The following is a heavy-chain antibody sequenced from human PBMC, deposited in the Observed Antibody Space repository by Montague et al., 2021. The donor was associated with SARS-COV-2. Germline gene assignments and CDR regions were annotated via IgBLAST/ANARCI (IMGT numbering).Heavy chain of an antibody. D-gene: IGHD5-24*01. V-gene: IGHV4-59*01. CDR2: IYYSGST. CDR3: ARGGGGRDGYNP. Sequence: SETLSLTYTVSGRSISSYYWSWIRQPPGKGLEWIGYIYYSGSTNYNPSLKSRVTISVDTSKNQFSLKLSSVTAADTAVYYCARGGGGRDGYNPWGQGTLVTVSS. J-gene: IGHJ5*02. CDR1: GRSISSYY.